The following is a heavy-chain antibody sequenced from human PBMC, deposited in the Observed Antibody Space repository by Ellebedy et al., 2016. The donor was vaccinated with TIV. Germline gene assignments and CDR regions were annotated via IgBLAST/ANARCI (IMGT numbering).Heavy chain of an antibody. CDR3: ARLRDALADELDY. CDR1: GYNFNRHW. Sequence: GESLKISXKASGYNFNRHWIAWVRQMPGKGLEWMGIIYPDDSDDRYSPSFQGQVTISSDKSINTAYLQWSSLKASDTAIYYCARLRDALADELDYWGQGTLLTVSS. CDR2: IYPDDSDD. J-gene: IGHJ4*02. V-gene: IGHV5-51*01. D-gene: IGHD6-19*01.